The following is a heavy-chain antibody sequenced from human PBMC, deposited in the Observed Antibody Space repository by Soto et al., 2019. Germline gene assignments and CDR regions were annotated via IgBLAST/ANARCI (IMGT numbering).Heavy chain of an antibody. J-gene: IGHJ6*03. D-gene: IGHD3-10*01. CDR2: IYHSGST. CDR1: SGSISSSNW. V-gene: IGHV4-4*02. Sequence: QVQLQESGPGLVKPSGTLSLTCAVSSGSISSSNWWSWVRQPPGKGLEWIGEIYHSGSTNYNPSLTSRVTISVDKSKNQFSLKLSSVTAADTAVYYCARATMVRGVINYYYYMDVWGKGTTVTVSS. CDR3: ARATMVRGVINYYYYMDV.